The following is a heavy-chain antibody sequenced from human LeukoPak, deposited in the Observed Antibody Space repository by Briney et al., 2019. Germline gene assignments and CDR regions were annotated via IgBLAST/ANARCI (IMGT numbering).Heavy chain of an antibody. Sequence: ASVKVSCKASGYTFTSYYMHWVRQAPGQGLEWMGIINPSGGSTSYAQKFQGRVTMTRDMSTSTVYMELSSLRSEDTAVYYGARSTAAAGINYWGQGTLVTVSS. CDR1: GYTFTSYY. J-gene: IGHJ4*02. CDR3: ARSTAAAGINY. CDR2: INPSGGST. D-gene: IGHD6-13*01. V-gene: IGHV1-46*01.